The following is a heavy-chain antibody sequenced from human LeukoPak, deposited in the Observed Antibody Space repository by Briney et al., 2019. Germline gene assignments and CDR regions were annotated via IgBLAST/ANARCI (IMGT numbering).Heavy chain of an antibody. V-gene: IGHV1-24*01. CDR3: ATGFLDTAMVTSDY. CDR2: FDPEDGET. CDR1: GYTLTELS. J-gene: IGHJ4*02. D-gene: IGHD5-18*01. Sequence: GASVKVSCKVSGYTLTELSMHWVRQAPGKGLEWMGGFDPEDGETIYAQKFQGRVTMTEDTSTDTAYMELSSLRSEDTAVYYCATGFLDTAMVTSDYWGQGTLVTVSS.